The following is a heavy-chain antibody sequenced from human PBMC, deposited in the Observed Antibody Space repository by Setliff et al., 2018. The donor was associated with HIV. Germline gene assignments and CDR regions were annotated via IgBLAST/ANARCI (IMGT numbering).Heavy chain of an antibody. CDR3: ATLTFCAGDCYSTGAFDI. V-gene: IGHV1-24*01. Sequence: ASVKVSCKVYGYTLSELSIHWVRQAPGKGLKWMGYFDPQDGETVYAQKFQGRVTLTEDTSTGTAYMELSGLRSGDTAVYYCATLTFCAGDCYSTGAFDIWGQGTMVTVSS. CDR2: FDPQDGET. CDR1: GYTLSELS. J-gene: IGHJ3*02. D-gene: IGHD2-21*01.